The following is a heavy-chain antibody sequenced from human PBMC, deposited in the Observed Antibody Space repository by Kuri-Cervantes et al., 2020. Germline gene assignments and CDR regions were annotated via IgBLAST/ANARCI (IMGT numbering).Heavy chain of an antibody. Sequence: LSLTCAASGFTFSSYAMHWVRQAPGKGLEWVAVISYDGSNKYYADSVKGRFTISRDNSKNTLSLQMNSLRAEDTALYFCARELPHTWYFDVWGRGTLVTVSS. J-gene: IGHJ2*01. CDR3: ARELPHTWYFDV. CDR1: GFTFSSYA. V-gene: IGHV3-30*01. CDR2: ISYDGSNK.